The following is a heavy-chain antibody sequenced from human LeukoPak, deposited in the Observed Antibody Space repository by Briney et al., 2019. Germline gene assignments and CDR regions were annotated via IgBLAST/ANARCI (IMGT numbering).Heavy chain of an antibody. CDR2: ISTGGRTI. CDR1: GFSFSAFE. V-gene: IGHV3-48*03. J-gene: IGHJ4*02. Sequence: GGSLRLSCAASGFSFSAFEMNWVRQAPGKGLEWISHISTGGRTIYYAHSVKGRFTISRDNAKNSLYLQMNSLRGEDTGVYYCARGSGYVLDYWTQGTLVTVSS. D-gene: IGHD2-15*01. CDR3: ARGSGYVLDY.